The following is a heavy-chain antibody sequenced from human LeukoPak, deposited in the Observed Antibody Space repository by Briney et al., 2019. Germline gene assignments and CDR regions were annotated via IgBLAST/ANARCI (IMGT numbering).Heavy chain of an antibody. Sequence: SETLSLTCTVSGYSISSGYYWGWIRQPPGKGLEWIGSIYHSGSTYYNPSLKSRVTISVDTSKNQFSLKLSSVTAADTAVYYCASRPYSSNYWYFDLWGRGTLVTVSS. D-gene: IGHD6-13*01. V-gene: IGHV4-38-2*02. CDR2: IYHSGST. CDR3: ASRPYSSNYWYFDL. J-gene: IGHJ2*01. CDR1: GYSISSGYY.